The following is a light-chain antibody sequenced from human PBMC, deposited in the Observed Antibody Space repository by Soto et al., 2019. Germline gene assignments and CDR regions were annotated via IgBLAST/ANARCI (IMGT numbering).Light chain of an antibody. Sequence: QSVLTQPPSVSGAPAQTVTMSCTGSSSNIGAGYDVHWYQQLPGTAPKLLIYGNSNRPSGVPDRFSGSKSGTSASLAITGLQAEDEADYYCQSYDSSLSGHVVFGGGTKLTVL. CDR3: QSYDSSLSGHVV. V-gene: IGLV1-40*01. CDR1: SSNIGAGYD. CDR2: GNS. J-gene: IGLJ2*01.